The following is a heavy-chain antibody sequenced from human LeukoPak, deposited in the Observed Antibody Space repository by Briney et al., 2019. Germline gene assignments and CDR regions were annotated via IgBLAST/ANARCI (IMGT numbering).Heavy chain of an antibody. Sequence: SETLSLTCTVSGGSISTSNYYWGWVRQPPGKRLEWIGNIFYSGSTYYSPSLKSRVTISLDTSRNQFSLNLSSVTAADTAVYFCARGPYSYDSSGAFDIWGQGTMVTVSS. CDR2: IFYSGST. CDR3: ARGPYSYDSSGAFDI. J-gene: IGHJ3*02. V-gene: IGHV4-39*07. CDR1: GGSISTSNYY. D-gene: IGHD3-22*01.